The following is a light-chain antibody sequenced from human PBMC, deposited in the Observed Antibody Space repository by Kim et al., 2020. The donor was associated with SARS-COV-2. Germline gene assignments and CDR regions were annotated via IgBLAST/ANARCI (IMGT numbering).Light chain of an antibody. V-gene: IGKV1-12*01. CDR1: QDISSW. CDR2: AAS. CDR3: QRADSFPLG. Sequence: ASVGDRVTITILASQDISSWLAWYQQKPGKAPKLLISAASSLQSGVPSRFSGSGSGTDFTLTISSLQPEDCASYYCQRADSFPLGFGGGTEVDIK. J-gene: IGKJ4*01.